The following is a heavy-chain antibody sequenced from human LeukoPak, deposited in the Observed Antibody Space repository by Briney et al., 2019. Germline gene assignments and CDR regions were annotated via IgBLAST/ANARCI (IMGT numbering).Heavy chain of an antibody. Sequence: GGSLRLSCIVSGFTFSNYWMTWVRQAPGKGLEWVANIKPDGSATHYADSMKGRFTISRDNARNSLYLQMSSLRAEDTAVYYCARDFRATGSADYWGLGTPVIVSS. D-gene: IGHD3-10*01. V-gene: IGHV3-7*03. CDR3: ARDFRATGSADY. J-gene: IGHJ1*01. CDR2: IKPDGSAT. CDR1: GFTFSNYW.